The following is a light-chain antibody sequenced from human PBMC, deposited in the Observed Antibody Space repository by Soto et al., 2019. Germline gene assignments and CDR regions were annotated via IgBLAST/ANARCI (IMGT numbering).Light chain of an antibody. Sequence: QSVLTQPPSVSGAPGQRVTISCTGSSSNIGAGYDVHWYQQLPGTAPKLLIYGNSNRPSGVPDRFSGSKSGTSASLAITGLQAEDEADYACQSYDSSLSGYVVFGGGTKRTVL. J-gene: IGLJ2*01. CDR3: QSYDSSLSGYVV. CDR2: GNS. CDR1: SSNIGAGYD. V-gene: IGLV1-40*01.